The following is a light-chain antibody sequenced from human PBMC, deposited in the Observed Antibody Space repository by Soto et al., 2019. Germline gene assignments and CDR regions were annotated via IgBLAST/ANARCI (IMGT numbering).Light chain of an antibody. CDR3: CLYIGATTYV. CDR1: SGFVGSFSL. CDR2: EGH. V-gene: IGLV2-23*01. J-gene: IGLJ1*01. Sequence: ALAQPASVSGSPGQSITISCTGTSGFVGSFSLVSWYQQHPGKAPKVMISEGHRRPSGVPDRFSGSTSANSASLTISGLQADDEADYYCCLYIGATTYVFGTGTKVTVL.